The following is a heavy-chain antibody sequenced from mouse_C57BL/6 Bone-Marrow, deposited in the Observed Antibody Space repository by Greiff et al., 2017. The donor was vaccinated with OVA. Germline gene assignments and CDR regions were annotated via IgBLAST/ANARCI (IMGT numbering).Heavy chain of an antibody. CDR1: GYAFSSSW. Sequence: VKLVESGPELVKPGASVKISCKASGYAFSSSWMNWVKQRPGKGLAWIGRSYPGDGDTNYNGKFKGKAKLTADKSSSTAYMQLSSLTSEDSAVYFCARRGTFLKEAMDYWGQGTSVTVSS. D-gene: IGHD3-1*01. CDR2: SYPGDGDT. J-gene: IGHJ4*01. CDR3: ARRGTFLKEAMDY. V-gene: IGHV1-82*01.